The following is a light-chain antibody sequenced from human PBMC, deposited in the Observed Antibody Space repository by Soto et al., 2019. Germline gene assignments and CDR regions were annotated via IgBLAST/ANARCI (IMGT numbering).Light chain of an antibody. V-gene: IGKV1-33*01. Sequence: DIQMTQSPSSLSASVGDRVTITCQASQDISNYLNWYQQKPGKAPKLLIYDASNLETGVPSRFSGSGSGTDFTFTISSLQPEDIATYYFQQYDNLLFGQGTRLRLN. CDR2: DAS. CDR3: QQYDNLL. CDR1: QDISNY. J-gene: IGKJ5*01.